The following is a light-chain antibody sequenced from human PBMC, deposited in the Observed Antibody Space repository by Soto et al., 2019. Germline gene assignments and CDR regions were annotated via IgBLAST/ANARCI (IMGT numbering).Light chain of an antibody. CDR2: DAS. J-gene: IGKJ1*01. CDR3: QQYNSYSVT. Sequence: DTQMTQSPSTLSASVGDRVTITCRASQSIGSWLAWYQQKPGKAPKLLIYDASSLESGVPSRFSGSGSGTEFTLTISSLQPDDFATYYCQQYNSYSVTFGQGTKVDIK. CDR1: QSIGSW. V-gene: IGKV1-5*01.